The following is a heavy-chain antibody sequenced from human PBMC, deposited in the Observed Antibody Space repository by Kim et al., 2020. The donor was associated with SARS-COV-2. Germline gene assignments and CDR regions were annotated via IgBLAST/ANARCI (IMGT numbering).Heavy chain of an antibody. J-gene: IGHJ6*02. CDR2: INPNSGGT. V-gene: IGHV1-2*06. D-gene: IGHD6-6*01. CDR1: GYTFTGYY. Sequence: ASVKVSCKASGYTFTGYYMHWVRQAPGQGLEWMGRINPNSGGTNYAQKFQGRVTMTRDTSISTAYMELSRLRSDDTAVYYCARDARISRAARPYYGMDVWGQGTTVTVSS. CDR3: ARDARISRAARPYYGMDV.